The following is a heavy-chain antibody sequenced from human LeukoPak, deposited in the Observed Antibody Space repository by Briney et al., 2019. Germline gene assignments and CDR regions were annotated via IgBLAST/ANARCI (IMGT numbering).Heavy chain of an antibody. D-gene: IGHD4/OR15-4a*01. CDR1: GASISSYY. V-gene: IGHV4-39*01. CDR2: IYHSGST. Sequence: SETLSLTCTVSGASISSYYWGWIRQPPGKGLEWIGSIYHSGSTCYSPSLKSRVTISVDTSKNQFSLRLSSVTAADTAVYYCARLIPLTLGAAYFDYWGQGTLVTVSS. CDR3: ARLIPLTLGAAYFDY. J-gene: IGHJ4*02.